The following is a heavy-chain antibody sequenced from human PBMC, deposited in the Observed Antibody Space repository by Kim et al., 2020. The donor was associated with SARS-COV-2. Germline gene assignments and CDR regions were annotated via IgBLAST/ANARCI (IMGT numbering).Heavy chain of an antibody. J-gene: IGHJ4*02. Sequence: YSPSFQGQVTISADKSFSTAYLQWSSLKASDTAMYYCATAYYYGSGTIDYWGQGTLVTVSS. CDR3: ATAYYYGSGTIDY. V-gene: IGHV5-51*01. D-gene: IGHD3-10*01.